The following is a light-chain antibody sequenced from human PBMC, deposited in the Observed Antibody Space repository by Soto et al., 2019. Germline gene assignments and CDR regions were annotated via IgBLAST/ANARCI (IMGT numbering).Light chain of an antibody. J-gene: IGLJ2*01. CDR2: GNS. CDR1: SSNIGAGYD. CDR3: QSYDSRLSVV. Sequence: QSVLTQPPSVSGAPGQRVTISCTGSSSNIGAGYDVHWYQQLPGTAPKRLIYGNSNRPSGVPDRFSGSKSGTSASLDITGLQAEDEAGYYCQSYDSRLSVVFGGGTKLTVL. V-gene: IGLV1-40*01.